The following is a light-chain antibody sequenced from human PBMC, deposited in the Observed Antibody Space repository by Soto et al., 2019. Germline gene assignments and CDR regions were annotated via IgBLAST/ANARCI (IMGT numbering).Light chain of an antibody. CDR2: SNT. CDR1: SSNIGSHT. V-gene: IGLV1-44*01. CDR3: AAWDDSLNGVV. J-gene: IGLJ2*01. Sequence: QSVLTQPPSVSGTPGQTIAISCSGGSSNIGSHTVNWYQQLPGTAPRLLIYSNTQRPSGVPDRFSGSKSGTSASLAISGLQSEYEGDYYCAAWDDSLNGVVFGGGTQLTVL.